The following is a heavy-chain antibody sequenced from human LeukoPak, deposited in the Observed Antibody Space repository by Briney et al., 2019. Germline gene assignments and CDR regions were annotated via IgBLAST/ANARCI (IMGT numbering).Heavy chain of an antibody. CDR2: INSEGSTI. V-gene: IGHV3-74*01. J-gene: IGHJ4*02. CDR3: TTSRSGGNSGLPDY. Sequence: GGSLRLSCAGSGITFSTYWMHWVRQAPGKGLVWVSRINSEGSTISYADSVKGRFTISRDNAENTVFLQLDSLRAEDTGVYYCTTSRSGGNSGLPDYWGQGTLVTVSS. D-gene: IGHD4-23*01. CDR1: GITFSTYW.